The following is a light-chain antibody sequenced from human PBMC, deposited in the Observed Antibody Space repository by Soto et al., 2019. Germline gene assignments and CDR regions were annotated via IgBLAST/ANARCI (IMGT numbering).Light chain of an antibody. CDR2: DAS. CDR1: QSVGKY. Sequence: EIVLTQSPATLSLSPGERATLSCRASQSVGKYLAWYQQKPGQAPRLLIYDASNKATGIPARFSGSASGTEFTLTSTSLEPEDFAVYYCQQRSNWPLTFGGGTKVEIK. V-gene: IGKV3-11*01. CDR3: QQRSNWPLT. J-gene: IGKJ4*01.